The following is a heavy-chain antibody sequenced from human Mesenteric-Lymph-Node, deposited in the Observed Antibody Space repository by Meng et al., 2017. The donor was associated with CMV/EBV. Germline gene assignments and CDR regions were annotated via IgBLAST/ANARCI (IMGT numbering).Heavy chain of an antibody. CDR3: ARADSGSYDY. J-gene: IGHJ4*02. V-gene: IGHV1-46*01. D-gene: IGHD1-26*01. CDR2: IHPGGGRT. CDR1: GYIFTSHY. Sequence: ASVKVSCKASGYIFTSHYMHWLRQAPGQGPEWMGVIHPGGGRTYYAQKFQGRVTMTRDTSTSTDYMEVTSLRSEDTAVYYCARADSGSYDYWGQGTLVTVSS.